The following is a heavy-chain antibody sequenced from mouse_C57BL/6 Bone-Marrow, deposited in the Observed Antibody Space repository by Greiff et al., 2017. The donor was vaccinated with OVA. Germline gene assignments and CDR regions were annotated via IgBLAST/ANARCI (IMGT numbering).Heavy chain of an antibody. CDR2: ISYSGST. Sequence: EVKLEESGPGMVKPSQSLSLTCTVTGYSITSGYDWHWIRHFPGNKLEWMGYISYSGSTNYNPSLKSRISITHDTSKNHFFLKLNSVTTEDTATYYCAREGTVVASPNWYFDVWGTGTTVTVSS. V-gene: IGHV3-1*01. CDR1: GYSITSGYD. J-gene: IGHJ1*03. D-gene: IGHD1-1*01. CDR3: AREGTVVASPNWYFDV.